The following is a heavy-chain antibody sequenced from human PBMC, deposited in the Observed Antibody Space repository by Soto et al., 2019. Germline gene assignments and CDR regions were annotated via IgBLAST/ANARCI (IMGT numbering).Heavy chain of an antibody. D-gene: IGHD3-9*01. J-gene: IGHJ4*02. Sequence: PGGSLRLSCAASGFTFSSYAMHWIRQAPGKGLEWVAVISYDGSNKYYADSVKGRFTISRDNSKNTLYLQMNSLRAEDTAVYYCARVSNFDWLPLFDYWGQGTLVTVSS. CDR1: GFTFSSYA. CDR2: ISYDGSNK. CDR3: ARVSNFDWLPLFDY. V-gene: IGHV3-30-3*01.